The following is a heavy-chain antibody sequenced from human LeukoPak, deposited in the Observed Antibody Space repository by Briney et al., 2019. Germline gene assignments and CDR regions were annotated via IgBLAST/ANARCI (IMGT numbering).Heavy chain of an antibody. D-gene: IGHD3-10*01. V-gene: IGHV4-59*12. CDR1: GGSLSSYY. J-gene: IGHJ3*02. CDR3: AKSNGYGLVDI. Sequence: SETLSLTCTVSGGSLSSYYWSWIRQPPGKGLEWIGYLYYSGSTNYNPSLKSRVTMSVGTSRNQFSLKLNSVTAADTAVYYCAKSNGYGLVDIWGQGTMVTVSS. CDR2: LYYSGST.